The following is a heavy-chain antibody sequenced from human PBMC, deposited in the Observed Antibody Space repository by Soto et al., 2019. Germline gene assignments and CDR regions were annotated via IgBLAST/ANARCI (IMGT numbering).Heavy chain of an antibody. V-gene: IGHV2-5*08. D-gene: IGHD6-13*01. CDR3: IYRRAAYDYHGLDV. CDR2: IDWDDDR. Sequence: SGPTLVNPTQTLTLTCTFSGFSLSTSGMCVTWIRQPPGKALEWLALIDWDDDRRYNPSLRNRLTITEDTSKNQVVLEMTNMDPVDTATYFCIYRRAAYDYHGLDVWGQGTTVTVSS. CDR1: GFSLSTSGMC. J-gene: IGHJ6*02.